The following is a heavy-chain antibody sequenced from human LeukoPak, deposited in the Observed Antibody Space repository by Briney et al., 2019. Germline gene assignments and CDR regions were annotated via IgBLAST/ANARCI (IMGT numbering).Heavy chain of an antibody. D-gene: IGHD2-21*01. CDR1: GFSLSSYA. CDR2: ISSTDAGT. J-gene: IGHJ4*02. V-gene: IGHV3-23*01. Sequence: GGCLRLSCAASGFSLSSYAMSWVRQAPGKGLEWVSAISSTDAGTYHADSVRGRFTISRDSSKNTLYLQMNSLRAEDAAVYYCAKAPVTSCRGAYCYPFDYWGQGTLVTVSS. CDR3: AKAPVTSCRGAYCYPFDY.